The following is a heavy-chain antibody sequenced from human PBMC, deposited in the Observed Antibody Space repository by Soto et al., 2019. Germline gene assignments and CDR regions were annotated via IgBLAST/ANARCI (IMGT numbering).Heavy chain of an antibody. D-gene: IGHD6-25*01. CDR2: IYWDDDK. CDR1: GLSLSTSGVG. J-gene: IGHJ6*03. CDR3: ALPDTAIGYHIFDRGV. V-gene: IGHV2-5*02. Sequence: QTTLEESGPTLVKPTQTLTLTCTCSGLSLSTSGVGVSWIPQLPGKALEWLALIYWDDDKRYSPSLKTRLTITRDTSKNQVVLTTTDMDPVDTATYFCALPDTAIGYHIFDRGVRGKGTTVTVSS.